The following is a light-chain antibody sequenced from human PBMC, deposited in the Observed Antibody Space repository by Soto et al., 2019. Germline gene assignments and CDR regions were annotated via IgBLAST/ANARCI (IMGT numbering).Light chain of an antibody. CDR1: QSISSW. CDR3: QQYASYRM. V-gene: IGKV1-5*01. Sequence: DIQMTQSPSTLSASVGDRVTITCRASQSISSWLAWYQQKPGKAPKLLIYDASSLESGVPSRFSGSGSGTEFTLTISSRQPDDFATYYCQQYASYRMSGQATKVEVK. CDR2: DAS. J-gene: IGKJ1*01.